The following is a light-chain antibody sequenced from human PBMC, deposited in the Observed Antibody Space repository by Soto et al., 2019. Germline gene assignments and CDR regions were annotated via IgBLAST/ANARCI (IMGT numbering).Light chain of an antibody. CDR3: QQYKNWPPIT. CDR1: QSVSSN. J-gene: IGKJ5*01. V-gene: IGKV3-15*01. CDR2: GAS. Sequence: EIVMTQSPATLSVSPGESATLSCRASQSVSSNLAWYQQTPGQAPRLLIYGASTRATGIPARFSGCGSGTEFTLPISSLQSEDFAVYDCQQYKNWPPITFGQGTRLEIK.